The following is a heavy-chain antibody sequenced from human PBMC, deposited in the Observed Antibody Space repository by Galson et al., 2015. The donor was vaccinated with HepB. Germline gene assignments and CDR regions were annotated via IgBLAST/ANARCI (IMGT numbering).Heavy chain of an antibody. CDR3: AKGGYYYDSSGYYYFDY. CDR1: GFTFSSYG. J-gene: IGHJ4*02. D-gene: IGHD3-22*01. Sequence: SLRLSCAASGFTFSSYGMHWVRQAPGKGLEWVAVISYDGSNKYYADSVKGRFTISRDNSKNTLYLQMNSLRAEDTAVYYCAKGGYYYDSSGYYYFDYWGQGTLVTVSS. V-gene: IGHV3-30*18. CDR2: ISYDGSNK.